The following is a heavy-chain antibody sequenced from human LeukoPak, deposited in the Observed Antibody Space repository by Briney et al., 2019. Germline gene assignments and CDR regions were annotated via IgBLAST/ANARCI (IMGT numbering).Heavy chain of an antibody. D-gene: IGHD6-19*01. J-gene: IGHJ4*02. CDR2: ISSSSSYI. CDR3: ARTAVALDFDY. V-gene: IGHV3-21*01. CDR1: GFTLSSYS. Sequence: GGSLRLSCAASGFTLSSYSMNWVRQAPGKGLEWVSSISSSSSYIYHADSVKGRFTTSRDNAENSLYLQMNSLRAEDTAVYYCARTAVALDFDYWGQGTLVTVSS.